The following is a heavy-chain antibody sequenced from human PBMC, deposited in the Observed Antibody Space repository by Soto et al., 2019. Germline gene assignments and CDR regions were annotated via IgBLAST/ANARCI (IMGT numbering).Heavy chain of an antibody. CDR3: ARDIGLPVAGILYYYGMDV. CDR2: ISSSSSNI. CDR1: GVTLRSYS. J-gene: IGHJ6*02. D-gene: IGHD6-19*01. Sequence: QLGGSLRLACAASGVTLRSYSMNGVRKAQEKGLEWVSYISSSSSNIYYADSVKGRFTISRDNARNSLYLQMNSLGDEDTAVYYCARDIGLPVAGILYYYGMDVWGQGTTVTVSS. V-gene: IGHV3-48*02.